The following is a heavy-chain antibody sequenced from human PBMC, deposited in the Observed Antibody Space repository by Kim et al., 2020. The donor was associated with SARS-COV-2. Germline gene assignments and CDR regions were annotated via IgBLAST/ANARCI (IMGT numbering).Heavy chain of an antibody. CDR3: AKRAPVGATRAPLDY. D-gene: IGHD1-26*01. J-gene: IGHJ4*02. Sequence: DAVTGRFTTARDKCKSTLYLQMNSLRAEDTAVYYCAKRAPVGATRAPLDYWGQGTLVTVSS. V-gene: IGHV3-23*01.